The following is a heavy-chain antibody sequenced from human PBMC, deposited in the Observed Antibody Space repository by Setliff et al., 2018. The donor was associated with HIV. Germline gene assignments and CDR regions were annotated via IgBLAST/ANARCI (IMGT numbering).Heavy chain of an antibody. D-gene: IGHD3-22*01. Sequence: PSETLSLTCTVSGGSMTSSNYYWGWIRQSPGRGLEWIGSISSSGSTTYHPSLRSRVTVSAATSKNKFSLKLTSVTAADTAVYFCARDPHYFDTSGHYSWFYFDYWGQGTLVTVSS. J-gene: IGHJ4*02. CDR3: ARDPHYFDTSGHYSWFYFDY. CDR2: ISSSGST. CDR1: GGSMTSSNYY. V-gene: IGHV4-39*07.